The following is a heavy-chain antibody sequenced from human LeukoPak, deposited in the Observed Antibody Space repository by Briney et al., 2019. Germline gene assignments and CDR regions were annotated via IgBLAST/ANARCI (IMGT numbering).Heavy chain of an antibody. V-gene: IGHV4-59*11. CDR3: ARDRTTRYYYYMDV. D-gene: IGHD2/OR15-2a*01. CDR1: GGSISSHY. J-gene: IGHJ6*03. Sequence: SETLSLTCTVSGGSISSHYWSWIRQPPGKGLEWIGYIYYSGSTNYNPSLKSRVTISVDTSKNQFSLKLSSVTAADTAVYYCARDRTTRYYYYMDVWGKGTTVTVSS. CDR2: IYYSGST.